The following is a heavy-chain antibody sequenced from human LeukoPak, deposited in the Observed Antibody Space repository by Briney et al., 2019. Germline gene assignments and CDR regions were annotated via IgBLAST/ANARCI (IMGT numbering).Heavy chain of an antibody. V-gene: IGHV3-48*03. CDR1: GFTFSSYE. Sequence: PGGSLRLSCAASGFTFSSYEMNWVRQAPGKGLEWVSYISSSGSTIYYADSVKGRFTISRDNSKNTLYLQMNSLRAEDTAVYYCAPYYYDSSGTQPTNWGQGTLVTVSS. CDR3: APYYYDSSGTQPTN. D-gene: IGHD3-22*01. J-gene: IGHJ4*02. CDR2: ISSSGSTI.